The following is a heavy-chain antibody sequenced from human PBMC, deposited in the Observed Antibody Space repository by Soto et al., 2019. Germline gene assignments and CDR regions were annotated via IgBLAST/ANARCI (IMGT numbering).Heavy chain of an antibody. D-gene: IGHD4-17*01. CDR2: IYSSGST. CDR3: SRRYGRYFDY. Sequence: QVQLQESGPGLVKPSETLSLTCTVSGGSISSYYWSWIWQTPGKGLEWIGYIYSSGSTNYNPSLKMIVTISVDTSNTKFTLKLSSVTAADTAVYYCSRRYGRYFDYWGQVTLVTVSS. J-gene: IGHJ4*02. CDR1: GGSISSYY. V-gene: IGHV4-4*08.